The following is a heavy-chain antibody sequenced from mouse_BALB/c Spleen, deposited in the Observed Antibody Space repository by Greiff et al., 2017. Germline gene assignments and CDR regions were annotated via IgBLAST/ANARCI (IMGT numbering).Heavy chain of an antibody. CDR2: IYPSDSYT. D-gene: IGHD4-1*01. Sequence: QVQLQQPGAELVRPGASVKLSCKASGYTFTSYWINWVKQRPGQGLEWIGNIYPSDSYTNYNQKFKDKATLTVDKSSSTAYMQLSSPTSEDSAVYYCTRQNRNWDRDYWGQGTTLTVSS. CDR1: GYTFTSYW. CDR3: TRQNRNWDRDY. J-gene: IGHJ2*01. V-gene: IGHV1-69*02.